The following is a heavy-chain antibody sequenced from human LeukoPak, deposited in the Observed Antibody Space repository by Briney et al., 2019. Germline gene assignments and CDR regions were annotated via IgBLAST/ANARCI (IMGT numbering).Heavy chain of an antibody. Sequence: GGSLRLSCAASGFIFTTYWMHWVRQAPGKGLVWVARINIDGSNTYYADSVKGRFTISRDNAKNTLYLQMNSLRTEDPAVYYCTRDLVGATSDFWGQGTLVTVSS. CDR3: TRDLVGATSDF. D-gene: IGHD1-26*01. CDR1: GFIFTTYW. J-gene: IGHJ4*02. CDR2: INIDGSNT. V-gene: IGHV3-74*01.